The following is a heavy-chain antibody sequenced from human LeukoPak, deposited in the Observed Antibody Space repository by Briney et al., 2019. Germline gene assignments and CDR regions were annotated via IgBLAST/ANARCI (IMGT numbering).Heavy chain of an antibody. CDR3: ASSAWFGEFGGYTFDI. Sequence: ASVKVSCKASGYTFTSHAMHWVRQAPGQRLEWMGWINAGNGNTKYSQKFQGRVTITRDTSASTAYMELSSLRSEDAAVYYCASSAWFGEFGGYTFDIWGQGTMVTASS. D-gene: IGHD3-10*01. J-gene: IGHJ3*02. CDR1: GYTFTSHA. V-gene: IGHV1-3*01. CDR2: INAGNGNT.